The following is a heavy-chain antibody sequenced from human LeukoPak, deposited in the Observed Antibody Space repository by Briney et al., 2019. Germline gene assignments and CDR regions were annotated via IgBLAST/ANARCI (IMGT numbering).Heavy chain of an antibody. J-gene: IGHJ4*02. CDR1: GYTFTGYY. CDR2: INPNSGGT. Sequence: ASVKASCKASGYTFTGYYMHWVRQAPGQGLEWMGWINPNSGGTNYAQKFQGRVTMTRDTSISTAYMELSRLRSDDTAVYYCARDLSPQVEGATLTDYWGQGTLVTVSS. D-gene: IGHD1-26*01. CDR3: ARDLSPQVEGATLTDY. V-gene: IGHV1-2*02.